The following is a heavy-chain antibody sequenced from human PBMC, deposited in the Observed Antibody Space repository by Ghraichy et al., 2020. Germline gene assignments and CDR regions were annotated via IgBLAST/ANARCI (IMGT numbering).Heavy chain of an antibody. Sequence: SETLSLTCTVSGGSISSYYWSWIRQPPGKGLEWIGYIYYSGSTNYNPSLKSRVTISVDTSKNQFSLKLSSVTAADTAVYYCARGGRRYLQADWGKGTLVTVSS. J-gene: IGHJ4*02. CDR2: IYYSGST. V-gene: IGHV4-59*01. CDR1: GGSISSYY. CDR3: ARGGRRYLQAD. D-gene: IGHD3-9*01.